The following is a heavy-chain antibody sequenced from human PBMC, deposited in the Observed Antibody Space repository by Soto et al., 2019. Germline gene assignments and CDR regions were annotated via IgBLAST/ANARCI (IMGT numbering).Heavy chain of an antibody. CDR2: ISRDGRST. V-gene: IGHV3-64D*08. CDR3: VKEANPFINTLVVLIFDY. D-gene: IGHD3-22*01. J-gene: IGHJ4*02. CDR1: GFSLSMHS. Sequence: GGSRRLSCSASGFSLSMHSMHWVRQTPGKALEYVSAISRDGRSTFYADSVKGRFTISRDNSKNTLYLRMNSLRSDDTAVYYCVKEANPFINTLVVLIFDYWGQGTLVTVSS.